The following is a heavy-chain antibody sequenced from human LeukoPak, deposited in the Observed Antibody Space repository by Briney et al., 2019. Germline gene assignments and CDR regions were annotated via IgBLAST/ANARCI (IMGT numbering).Heavy chain of an antibody. CDR3: ARDSCSGGSCYRGFDY. D-gene: IGHD2-15*01. J-gene: IGHJ4*02. CDR2: IIPIFGTA. CDR1: GGTFSSYA. V-gene: IGHV1-69*05. Sequence: ASVKVSCKASGGTFSSYAISWVRQAPGQGLEWMGRIIPIFGTANYAQKFQGRVTITTDESTSTAYMELSSLRSEDTAVYYCARDSCSGGSCYRGFDYWGQGTLVTVSS.